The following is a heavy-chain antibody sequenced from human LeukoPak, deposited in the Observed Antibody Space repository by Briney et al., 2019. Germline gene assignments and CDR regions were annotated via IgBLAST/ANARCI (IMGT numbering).Heavy chain of an antibody. D-gene: IGHD4-17*01. CDR2: ISGSGGST. Sequence: GGSLRLSCAASGFTFSSYAMSWVRQAPGKGLEWVSAISGSGGSTYYADSVKGRFTISRDSSKNTLYLQMNSLRAEDTAVHYCAKMTTVTSLPDYWGQGTLVTVSS. J-gene: IGHJ4*02. CDR3: AKMTTVTSLPDY. V-gene: IGHV3-23*01. CDR1: GFTFSSYA.